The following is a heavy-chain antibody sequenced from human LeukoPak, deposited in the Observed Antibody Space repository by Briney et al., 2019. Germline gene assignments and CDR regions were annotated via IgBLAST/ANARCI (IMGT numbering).Heavy chain of an antibody. CDR3: ARRGSYGYYYHFDY. D-gene: IGHD3-22*01. Sequence: SETLSLTCTVSGGSISSYYWSWIRQPPGKGLEWIGYIYYSGSTNYNPSLKSRVTISIDTSKNQFSLKLSSVTAADTAVYYCARRGSYGYYYHFDYWGQGTLVTVSS. CDR2: IYYSGST. CDR1: GGSISSYY. V-gene: IGHV4-59*08. J-gene: IGHJ4*02.